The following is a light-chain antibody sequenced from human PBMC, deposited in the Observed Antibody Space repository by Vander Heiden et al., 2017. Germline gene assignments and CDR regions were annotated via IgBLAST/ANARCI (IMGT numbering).Light chain of an antibody. V-gene: IGLV1-40*03. Sequence: QPVLPHPPPVPGAPGPRVTIPCTGRSPTTGAGYHEPRYQPLPATTPKLLINGNNNRPSGVPARCSCSKSGASAAPAITGGQAEDEDDYYCQSYDSSLRGFYVFGTGTKVTVL. CDR2: GNN. J-gene: IGLJ1*01. CDR1: SPTTGAGYH. CDR3: QSYDSSLRGFYV.